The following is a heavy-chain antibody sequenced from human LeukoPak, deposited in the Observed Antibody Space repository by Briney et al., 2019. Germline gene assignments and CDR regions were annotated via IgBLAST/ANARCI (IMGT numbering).Heavy chain of an antibody. V-gene: IGHV4-34*01. CDR3: ARVGARAEQQLVPSYFDY. Sequence: SETLSLTCAVYGGSFSGYYWSWIRQPPGKGLEWIGEINHSGSTNYNPSLKSRVTISVDTSKNQFSLKLSSVTAADTAAYYCARVGARAEQQLVPSYFDYWGQGTLVTVSS. D-gene: IGHD6-13*01. CDR2: INHSGST. CDR1: GGSFSGYY. J-gene: IGHJ4*02.